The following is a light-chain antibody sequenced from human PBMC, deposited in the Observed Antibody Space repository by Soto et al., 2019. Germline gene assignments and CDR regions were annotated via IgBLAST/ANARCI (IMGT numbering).Light chain of an antibody. Sequence: EIVMTQSPATLSVSPGERATLSCRASQSVSSNLAWYQQKPGRAPRLLIHAASTRATGIPARFSGNGSGTEFTLTFSSLQSEDFAVYYGQQYHNWPRTFGQGTKVEVK. V-gene: IGKV3-15*01. J-gene: IGKJ1*01. CDR3: QQYHNWPRT. CDR1: QSVSSN. CDR2: AAS.